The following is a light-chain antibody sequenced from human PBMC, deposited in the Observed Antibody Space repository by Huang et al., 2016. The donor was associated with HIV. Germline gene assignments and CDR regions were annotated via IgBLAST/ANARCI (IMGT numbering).Light chain of an antibody. Sequence: DIQMTQSPSTLSASVGDRVTITCRASQSISSWLDWYQQKPGKAPKLLIYKASSLESGVPSRFSGSGSGTEFTLTISSLQPDDFATYYGQQYNSYSSLTFGGGTKVEIK. CDR2: KAS. CDR1: QSISSW. V-gene: IGKV1-5*03. J-gene: IGKJ4*01. CDR3: QQYNSYSSLT.